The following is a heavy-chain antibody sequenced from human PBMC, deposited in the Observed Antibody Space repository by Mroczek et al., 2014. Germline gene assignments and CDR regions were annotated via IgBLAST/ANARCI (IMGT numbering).Heavy chain of an antibody. CDR1: GGTFSSYA. D-gene: IGHD3-22*01. V-gene: IGHV1-69*01. Sequence: QVQLVESGAEVKKPGSSVKVSCKASGGTFSSYAISWVRQAPGQGLEWMGGIIPIFGTANYAQKFQGRVTITADESTSTAYMELSSLRSEDTAVYYCARGDYYDSSGYDSEPGNYYYYMDVWGKGTHGHPSP. CDR2: IIPIFGTA. J-gene: IGHJ6*03. CDR3: ARGDYYDSSGYDSEPGNYYYYMDV.